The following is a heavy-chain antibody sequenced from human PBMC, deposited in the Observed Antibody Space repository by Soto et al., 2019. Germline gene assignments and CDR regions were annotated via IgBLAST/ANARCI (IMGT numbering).Heavy chain of an antibody. J-gene: IGHJ5*02. V-gene: IGHV4-4*07. CDR2: IYTSGST. CDR3: ARALSVVPAAMYWFDP. Sequence: SETLSLTCTVSGGSISSYYWSWIRQPAGKGLEWIGRIYTSGSTNYNPSLKSRVTMSVDTSKIQFSLKLSSVTAADTAVYYWARALSVVPAAMYWFDPWGQGTLVTVSS. D-gene: IGHD2-2*01. CDR1: GGSISSYY.